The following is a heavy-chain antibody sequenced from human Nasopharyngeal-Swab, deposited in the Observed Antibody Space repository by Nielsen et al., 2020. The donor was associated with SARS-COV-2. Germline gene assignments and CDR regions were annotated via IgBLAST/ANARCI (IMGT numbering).Heavy chain of an antibody. V-gene: IGHV3-21*01. CDR2: ISSSSSYI. J-gene: IGHJ4*02. CDR3: ARDGSSLRYFDWLPRGAFDY. Sequence: WIRQPPGKRLEWVSSISSSSSYIYSADSVKGRFTISRDNAKNSLYLQMNSLRAEDTAVYYCARDGSSLRYFDWLPRGAFDYWGQGTLVTVSS. D-gene: IGHD3-9*01.